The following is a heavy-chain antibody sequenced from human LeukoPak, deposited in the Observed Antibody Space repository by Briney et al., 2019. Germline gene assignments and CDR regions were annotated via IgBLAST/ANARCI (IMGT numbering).Heavy chain of an antibody. Sequence: SVKVSCKASGGTFSSYAISWVRQAPGQGLEWMGRIIPILGIANYAQKFQGRVTITADKSTSTAYMELSSLRSDDTAVYYCASPREGMGAFDIWGQGTMVTVSS. V-gene: IGHV1-69*04. CDR1: GGTFSSYA. D-gene: IGHD3-10*01. CDR2: IIPILGIA. J-gene: IGHJ3*02. CDR3: ASPREGMGAFDI.